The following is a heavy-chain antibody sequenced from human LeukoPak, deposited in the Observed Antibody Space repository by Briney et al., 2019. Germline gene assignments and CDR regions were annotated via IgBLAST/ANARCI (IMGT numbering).Heavy chain of an antibody. Sequence: ASVKVSCTASGYTFTSYGISWVRQAPGQGLEWMGWISAYNGNTNYAQKLQGRVTMTTDTSTSTAYMELRSLRSDDTAVYYCARVDTAMVKKYYFDYWGQGTLVTVSS. CDR2: ISAYNGNT. CDR1: GYTFTSYG. D-gene: IGHD5-18*01. J-gene: IGHJ4*02. CDR3: ARVDTAMVKKYYFDY. V-gene: IGHV1-18*01.